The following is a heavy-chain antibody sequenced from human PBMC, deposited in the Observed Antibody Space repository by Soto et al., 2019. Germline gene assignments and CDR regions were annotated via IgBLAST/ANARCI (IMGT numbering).Heavy chain of an antibody. Sequence: LQTLPVTCTVSGGSVASISYSWGWIRQPPGKGLEWIGSIYNTGTTYYNPSHKSRVTISVDTSNNQFSLRLTSVTAADTAVYYCVREVYIGYRHAIDHWAPGTMVTVSS. CDR1: GGSVASISYS. CDR3: VREVYIGYRHAIDH. V-gene: IGHV4-39*07. D-gene: IGHD5-12*01. J-gene: IGHJ4*02. CDR2: IYNTGTT.